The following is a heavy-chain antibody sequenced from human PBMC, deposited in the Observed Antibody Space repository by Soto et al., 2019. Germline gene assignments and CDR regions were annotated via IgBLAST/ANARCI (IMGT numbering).Heavy chain of an antibody. CDR1: GFTFSTTG. Sequence: QVHLVESGGGVVQPGRSLRLSCAASGFTFSTTGMHWVRQAPGKGLEWVAMISHDGGDKHYTDSVKGRFTISRDTSKNTLYVQMNSLRPEDTAMYHCAKDLYGAGWYNYFHPWGQGTLVTVSS. D-gene: IGHD6-19*01. CDR3: AKDLYGAGWYNYFHP. CDR2: ISHDGGDK. V-gene: IGHV3-30*18. J-gene: IGHJ5*02.